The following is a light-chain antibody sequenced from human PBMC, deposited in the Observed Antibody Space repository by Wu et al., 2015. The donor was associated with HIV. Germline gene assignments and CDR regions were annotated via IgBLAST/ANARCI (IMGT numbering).Light chain of an antibody. CDR1: QSVRYNY. V-gene: IGKV3-20*01. J-gene: IGKJ1*01. CDR2: GAS. Sequence: EIVLTQSPGTLSLSPGERATLSCRASQSVRYNYLAWFQQKPGQAPRLLIYGASSRATGIPDRFSGSGPGTDFTLTTSRLEPEDFAVYYCQQYGSSPPTFGQGTKVEIK. CDR3: QQYGSSPPT.